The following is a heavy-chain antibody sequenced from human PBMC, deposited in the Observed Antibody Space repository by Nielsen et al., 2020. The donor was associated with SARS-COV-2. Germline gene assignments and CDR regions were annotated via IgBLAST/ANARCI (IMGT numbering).Heavy chain of an antibody. Sequence: GESLKISCAASGFTFTDSYMSWVRQAPGKGLEWISYISSSGAYTNYADSLKGRLTISRDNAKNSIHLQMNSLRAEDTAVYYCAKSGYCNGGICYSTEFFQDWGQGTLVTVSS. J-gene: IGHJ1*01. CDR3: AKSGYCNGGICYSTEFFQD. D-gene: IGHD2-15*01. V-gene: IGHV3-11*03. CDR1: GFTFTDSY. CDR2: ISSSGAYT.